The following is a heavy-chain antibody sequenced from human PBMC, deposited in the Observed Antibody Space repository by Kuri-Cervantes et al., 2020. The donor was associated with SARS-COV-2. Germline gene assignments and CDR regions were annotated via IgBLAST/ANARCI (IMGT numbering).Heavy chain of an antibody. V-gene: IGHV3-48*02. CDR1: GFTFSSYS. CDR2: INSGSSIT. CDR3: ARDPSSYGDYVGSYFDY. Sequence: GESLKISCAVSGFTFSSYSMNWVRQAPGKGLEWVSYINSGSSITYYADSVKGRFTIFRDNAKDALYLQMSSLRDEDTAVYYCARDPSSYGDYVGSYFDYWGQGTLVTVSS. D-gene: IGHD4-17*01. J-gene: IGHJ4*02.